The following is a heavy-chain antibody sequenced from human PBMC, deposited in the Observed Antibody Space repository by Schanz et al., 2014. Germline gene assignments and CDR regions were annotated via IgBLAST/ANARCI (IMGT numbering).Heavy chain of an antibody. V-gene: IGHV1-69*02. CDR2: IIPVVNFT. J-gene: IGHJ1*01. Sequence: QVQLVQSGAEVKKPESSVKVSCTASEDPPSSYTISWVRQAPGQGLEWVGRIIPVVNFTNYAQKFQGRVTIMMDKSTSTAYMELRSLRSDDTAVYYCARIAEAGTQYLQYWGQGTLVTVSS. CDR1: EDPPSSYT. CDR3: ARIAEAGTQYLQY. D-gene: IGHD6-13*01.